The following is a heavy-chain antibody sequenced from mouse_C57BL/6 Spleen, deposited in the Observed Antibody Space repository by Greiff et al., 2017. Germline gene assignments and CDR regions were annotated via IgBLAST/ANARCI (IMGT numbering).Heavy chain of an antibody. V-gene: IGHV5-9-1*02. CDR3: TRDNYYGSSQAWFAY. CDR2: ISSGGDYI. D-gene: IGHD1-1*01. Sequence: EVMLVESGEGLVKPGGSLKLSCAASGFTFSSYAMSWVRQTPEKRLEWVAYISSGGDYIYYADTVKGRFTISRDNARNTLYLQMSSLKSEDTAMYYCTRDNYYGSSQAWFAYWGQGTLVTVSA. CDR1: GFTFSSYA. J-gene: IGHJ3*01.